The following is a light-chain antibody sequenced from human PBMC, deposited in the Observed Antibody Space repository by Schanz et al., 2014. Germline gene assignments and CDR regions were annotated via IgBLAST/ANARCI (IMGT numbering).Light chain of an antibody. V-gene: IGKV1-39*01. J-gene: IGKJ1*01. CDR2: AAS. Sequence: GDRVTITCRASQGISSDLAWYQQKPGKAPKLLIYAASTLQSGVPSRFSGSGFGTDFTLTIDSLQPEDFATYYCQQSFSTPQTFGQGTKVEIK. CDR3: QQSFSTPQT. CDR1: QGISSD.